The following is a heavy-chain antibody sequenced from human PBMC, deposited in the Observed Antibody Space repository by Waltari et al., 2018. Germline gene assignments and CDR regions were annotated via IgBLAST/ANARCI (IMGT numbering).Heavy chain of an antibody. CDR1: GFTFSSYA. CDR2: ISGSGGST. J-gene: IGHJ4*02. D-gene: IGHD3-10*01. CDR3: AKEGWQYYYGSGTFDY. V-gene: IGHV3-23*01. Sequence: EVQLLESGGGLVQPGGSLRLSCAASGFTFSSYAMSWVRQAPGKGLEWVSAISGSGGSTYYADSVKGRFTISRDNSKNTLYLQMNSLRAEDTAVYYCAKEGWQYYYGSGTFDYWGQGTLVTVSS.